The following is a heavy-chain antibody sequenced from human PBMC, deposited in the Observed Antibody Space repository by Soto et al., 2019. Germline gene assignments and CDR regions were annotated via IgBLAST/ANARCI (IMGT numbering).Heavy chain of an antibody. CDR1: GYTFTSYD. V-gene: IGHV1-8*01. D-gene: IGHD3-10*01. J-gene: IGHJ5*02. Sequence: GASVKVSCKASGYTFTSYDINWVRQATGQGLEWMGWMNPNSGNTGYAQKFQGRVTMTRNTSISTAYMGLSSLRSEDTAVYYCARQLWFGDYDWFDPWGQGTLVTVSS. CDR2: MNPNSGNT. CDR3: ARQLWFGDYDWFDP.